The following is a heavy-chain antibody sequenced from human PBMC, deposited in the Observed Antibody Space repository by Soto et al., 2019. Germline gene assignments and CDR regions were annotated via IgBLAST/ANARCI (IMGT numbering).Heavy chain of an antibody. V-gene: IGHV4-31*03. CDR3: ARVDYDSSGYYYYFDY. J-gene: IGHJ4*02. Sequence: SETLSLTCTVSGGSISSGGYYWSWIRQYPGKGLDWIGYIYFSGTTYYNPSLKSRVTISLDTSKNQFSLKLSSVTAADTAVYYCARVDYDSSGYYYYFDYWGQGTLVTVSS. CDR1: GGSISSGGYY. CDR2: IYFSGTT. D-gene: IGHD3-22*01.